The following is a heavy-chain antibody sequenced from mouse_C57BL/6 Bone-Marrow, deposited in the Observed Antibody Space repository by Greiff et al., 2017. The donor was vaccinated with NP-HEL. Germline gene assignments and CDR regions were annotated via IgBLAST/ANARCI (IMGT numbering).Heavy chain of an antibody. D-gene: IGHD3-2*02. CDR3: VRHERRAQAFAY. V-gene: IGHV10-1*01. CDR2: IRSKSNNYAT. J-gene: IGHJ3*01. CDR1: GFSFNTYA. Sequence: GGGLVQPKGSLKLSCAASGFSFNTYAMNWARQAPGKGLEWVARIRSKSNNYATYYADSVKDRFTISRDDSESMLYLQMNNLKTEDTAMYYCVRHERRAQAFAYWGQGTLVTVSA.